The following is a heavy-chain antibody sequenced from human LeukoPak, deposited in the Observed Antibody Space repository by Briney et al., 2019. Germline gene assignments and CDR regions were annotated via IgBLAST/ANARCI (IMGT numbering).Heavy chain of an antibody. CDR3: ARAKPADFDL. Sequence: AGGSLRLSCVGSGFTFNTYWIHWVRQAPGKGLVWVSRVKEDGRETNYADSVKGRFTLSRDNAKNTVYLQMNNLRAEDTAVYHCARAKPADFDLWGRGTLVTVSS. CDR2: VKEDGRET. V-gene: IGHV3-74*01. J-gene: IGHJ2*01. CDR1: GFTFNTYW.